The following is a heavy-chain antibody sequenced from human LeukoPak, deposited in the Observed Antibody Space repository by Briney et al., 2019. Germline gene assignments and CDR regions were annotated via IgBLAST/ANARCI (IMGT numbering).Heavy chain of an antibody. CDR1: GYTFTSYD. J-gene: IGHJ3*02. CDR3: ASHLLSLQQLVLGDASDI. Sequence: ASVKVSCKASGYTFTSYDINWVRQATGQGLEWMGWISAYNGNTNYAQTLQGRVTMTTDTSTSTAYMELTSLRSDDTAVYYCASHLLSLQQLVLGDASDIWGPGTMVTVSS. CDR2: ISAYNGNT. D-gene: IGHD1-1*01. V-gene: IGHV1-18*01.